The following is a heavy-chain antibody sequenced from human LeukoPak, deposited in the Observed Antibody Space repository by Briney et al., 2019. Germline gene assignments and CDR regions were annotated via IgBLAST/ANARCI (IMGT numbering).Heavy chain of an antibody. Sequence: GGSLRLSCAVSGFTFSSYSMNWVRQAPGKGLEWVSYISGNSNVKNYADSVKGRFTISRDNAKNSLYLRLNSLRAEDTAVYYCARDLPVTREFDYWGQGTLVTVSS. J-gene: IGHJ4*02. CDR3: ARDLPVTREFDY. CDR2: ISGNSNVK. V-gene: IGHV3-48*01. D-gene: IGHD4-17*01. CDR1: GFTFSSYS.